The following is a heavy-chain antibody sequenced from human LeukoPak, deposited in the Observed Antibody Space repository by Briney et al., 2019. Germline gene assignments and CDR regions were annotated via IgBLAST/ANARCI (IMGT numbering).Heavy chain of an antibody. CDR3: AKESVWFGESNPFDY. CDR1: GFTFSSYG. Sequence: AGSLCLSCAASGFTFSSYGMRWVRQAPGKGLEGVTFIRYDGSNKYYADSVKGRFTISRDNSKNTLYLQMNRLRAEDTALYYCAKESVWFGESNPFDYWGQRTPVTVSS. D-gene: IGHD3-10*01. CDR2: IRYDGSNK. J-gene: IGHJ4*02. V-gene: IGHV3-30*02.